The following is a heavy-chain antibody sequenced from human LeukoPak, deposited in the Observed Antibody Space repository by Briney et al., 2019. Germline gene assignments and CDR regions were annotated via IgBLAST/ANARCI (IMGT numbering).Heavy chain of an antibody. J-gene: IGHJ6*04. D-gene: IGHD3-10*01. CDR3: AREKVRGSGSPPLYYYYGMDV. V-gene: IGHV4-34*01. CDR1: GGSFSGYY. CDR2: INHSGST. Sequence: SETLSLTCAVYGGSFSGYYWSWIPQPPGKGLEWIGEINHSGSTNYNPSLNSRVTISVDTSKNQFSLELSSVTAADTAVYYCAREKVRGSGSPPLYYYYGMDVWGKGTTVTVSS.